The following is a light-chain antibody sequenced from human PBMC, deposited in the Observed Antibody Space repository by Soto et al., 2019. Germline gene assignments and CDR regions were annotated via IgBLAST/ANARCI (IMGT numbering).Light chain of an antibody. J-gene: IGKJ1*01. CDR3: QQYGSSPWT. V-gene: IGKV3-20*01. CDR1: QSVRIN. CDR2: GAS. Sequence: EIVGTQYSAALAVSPGERATPSCRASQSVRINLAWYQQKPGQAPRLLIYGASTRATGIPDRFSGSGSGTDFTLTISRLEPEDFAVYYCQQYGSSPWTFGQGSKVDIK.